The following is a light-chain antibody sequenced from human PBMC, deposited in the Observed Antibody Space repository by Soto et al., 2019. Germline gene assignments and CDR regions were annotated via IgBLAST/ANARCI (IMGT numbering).Light chain of an antibody. V-gene: IGKV1-39*01. J-gene: IGKJ1*01. CDR1: QTISSR. Sequence: DIQMTQSPSTLSASVGDRVTITCRASQTISSRLAWYQQKPGKAPKFLIYDASNLESGVPSRFSGSGSGTDFTLTISSLEPEDFATYYCQQTYSTPPTFGQGTKVDIK. CDR3: QQTYSTPPT. CDR2: DAS.